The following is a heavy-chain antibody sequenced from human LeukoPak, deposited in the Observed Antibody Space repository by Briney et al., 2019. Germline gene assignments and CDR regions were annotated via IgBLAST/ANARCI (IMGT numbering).Heavy chain of an antibody. Sequence: GGSLRLSCAASGFTFSSYSMNWVRQAPGKGLEWVSSISSSSYIYYADSVKGRFTISRGNAKNSLYLQMNSLRAEDTAVYYCAREARDGYNLDYWGQGTLVTVSS. CDR3: AREARDGYNLDY. V-gene: IGHV3-21*01. D-gene: IGHD5-24*01. CDR2: ISSSSYI. CDR1: GFTFSSYS. J-gene: IGHJ4*02.